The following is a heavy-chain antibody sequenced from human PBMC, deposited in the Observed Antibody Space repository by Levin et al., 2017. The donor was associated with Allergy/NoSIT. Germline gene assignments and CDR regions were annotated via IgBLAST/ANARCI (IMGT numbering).Heavy chain of an antibody. CDR1: GFTFSSFR. Sequence: GGSLRLSCAASGFTFSSFRMHWVRQALGKGLLWVSLIASDGSGTNYADSVKGRFTVSRDNAKNTLSLQMDSLRAEDTGVYYCARDGGGLAVWGQGTTVTVSS. J-gene: IGHJ6*02. CDR3: ARDGGGLAV. CDR2: IASDGSGT. D-gene: IGHD3-10*01. V-gene: IGHV3-74*01.